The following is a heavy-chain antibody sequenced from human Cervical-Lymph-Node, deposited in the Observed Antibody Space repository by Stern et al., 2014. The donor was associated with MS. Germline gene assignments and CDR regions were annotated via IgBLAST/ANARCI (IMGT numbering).Heavy chain of an antibody. CDR2: IYYSGST. CDR1: GGSISSYY. D-gene: IGHD3-10*01. Sequence: VQLVESGPGLVKPSETLSLTCTVSGGSISSYYWSWIRQPPGKGLAWIGYIYYSGSTNYNPSLKSRITISVDTSKNQFSLKLSSVTAADTAVYYCARGAGWFDPWGQGTLVTVSS. CDR3: ARGAGWFDP. J-gene: IGHJ5*02. V-gene: IGHV4-59*01.